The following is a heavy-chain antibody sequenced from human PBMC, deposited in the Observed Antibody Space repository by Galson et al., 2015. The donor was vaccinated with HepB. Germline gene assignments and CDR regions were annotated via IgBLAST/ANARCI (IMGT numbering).Heavy chain of an antibody. CDR1: GYTFTSYD. CDR3: ARGLRRITIFGVGVDWFDP. V-gene: IGHV1-8*01. D-gene: IGHD3-3*01. CDR2: MNPNSGNT. J-gene: IGHJ5*02. Sequence: SVKVSCKASGYTFTSYDINWVRQATGQGLEWMGWMNPNSGNTGYAQKFQGRVTMTRNTSISTAYMELSSLRSEDTAVYYCARGLRRITIFGVGVDWFDPWGQGTLVTVSS.